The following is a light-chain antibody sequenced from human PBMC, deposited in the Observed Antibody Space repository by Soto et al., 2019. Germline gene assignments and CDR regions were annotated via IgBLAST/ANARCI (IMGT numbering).Light chain of an antibody. CDR1: SSNIGAGYD. CDR2: GNS. Sequence: QSVLTQPPSVSGAPGQRVTISCTGSSSNIGAGYDVHWYQQLPGTAPKLLIYGNSNRPSGVPDRFSDSKSGTSASLAITGIQAEDEADYYCQSYDSSLSGWVFGGGTQLTVL. J-gene: IGLJ7*01. V-gene: IGLV1-40*01. CDR3: QSYDSSLSGWV.